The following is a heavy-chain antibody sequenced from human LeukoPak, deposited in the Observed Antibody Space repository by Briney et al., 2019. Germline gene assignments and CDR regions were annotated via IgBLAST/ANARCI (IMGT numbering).Heavy chain of an antibody. CDR2: IYYSGST. CDR1: GGSISSHY. V-gene: IGHV4-59*11. D-gene: IGHD3/OR15-3a*01. J-gene: IGHJ6*02. Sequence: SETLSLTCTVSGGSISSHYWSWIRQPPGKGLEWIGYIYYSGSTNYNPSLKSRVTISVDTSKNQFSLKLSSVTAADTAVYYCARDLLEGLEVIWGQGTTVTVSS. CDR3: ARDLLEGLEVI.